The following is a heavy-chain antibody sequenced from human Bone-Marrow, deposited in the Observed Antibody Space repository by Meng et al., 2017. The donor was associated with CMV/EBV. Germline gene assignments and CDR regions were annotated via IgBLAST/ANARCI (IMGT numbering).Heavy chain of an antibody. CDR3: ARVLDFWSGYYFDY. V-gene: IGHV4-34*01. CDR1: GGSFSGYY. Sequence: SETLSLTCAVYGGSFSGYYWSWIRQPPGKGLEWIGEINHSGSTNYNPSLQSRVTISEDTSKNQFSLKLSSVTAADTAVYYCARVLDFWSGYYFDYWGEGTLVTVSS. J-gene: IGHJ4*02. D-gene: IGHD3-3*01. CDR2: INHSGST.